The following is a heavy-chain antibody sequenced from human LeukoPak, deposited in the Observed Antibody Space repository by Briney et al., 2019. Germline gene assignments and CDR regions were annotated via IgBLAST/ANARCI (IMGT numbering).Heavy chain of an antibody. CDR3: AINIYGDYNFDH. CDR2: IWYDGSNK. V-gene: IGHV3-33*01. D-gene: IGHD4-17*01. Sequence: GGSLRLSCAASGFTFSSYGMHWVRQAPGKGLEWVAVIWYDGSNKYYADSVKGRFTISRDNSKNTLYLQMNSLRAEDTAVYYCAINIYGDYNFDHWGQGTLVTVSS. J-gene: IGHJ4*02. CDR1: GFTFSSYG.